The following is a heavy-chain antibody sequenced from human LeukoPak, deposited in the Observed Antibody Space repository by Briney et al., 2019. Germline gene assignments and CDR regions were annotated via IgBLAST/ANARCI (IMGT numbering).Heavy chain of an antibody. V-gene: IGHV4-4*07. J-gene: IGHJ4*02. D-gene: IGHD3-22*01. CDR1: GGSISSYY. CDR2: IYTSGST. CDR3: ARGSSYYDSSGYSDY. Sequence: PSETLSLTCTVSGGSISSYYWSWIRQPAGKGLEWIGRIYTSGSTNYNPSLKSRVSISVDTSKNQFSLKMSSVTAADTAVYYCARGSSYYDSSGYSDYWGQGTQVTVSS.